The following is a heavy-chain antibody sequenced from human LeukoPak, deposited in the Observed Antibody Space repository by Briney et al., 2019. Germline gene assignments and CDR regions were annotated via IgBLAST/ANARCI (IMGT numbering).Heavy chain of an antibody. D-gene: IGHD2-15*01. CDR3: AKGVVAATNAAYYGMDV. CDR1: GFIFNNYG. Sequence: GGSLRLSCAASGFIFNNYGLIWVRQAPGKGLEWVAVISYDESDKYYADSVKGQFTISRDNSKNTLYLQMNSLRPEDTAVYYCAKGVVAATNAAYYGMDVWGQGTTVTVSS. CDR2: ISYDESDK. V-gene: IGHV3-30*18. J-gene: IGHJ6*02.